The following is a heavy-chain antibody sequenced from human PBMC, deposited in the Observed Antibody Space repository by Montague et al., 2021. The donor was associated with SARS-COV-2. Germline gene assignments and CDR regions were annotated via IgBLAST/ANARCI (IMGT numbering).Heavy chain of an antibody. Sequence: SETLSLTCAVSGGSFSRYYWSWIRQPPGKGLEWIGEISQSGNTKYNPSLQSRVSISLDTSRNQFPLKLTSVTAADTAVYYCARGQEGVNMVLVVLGFYYYMDVWGKGTTVTVSS. D-gene: IGHD3-22*01. CDR3: ARGQEGVNMVLVVLGFYYYMDV. J-gene: IGHJ6*03. CDR1: GGSFSRYY. V-gene: IGHV4-34*01. CDR2: ISQSGNT.